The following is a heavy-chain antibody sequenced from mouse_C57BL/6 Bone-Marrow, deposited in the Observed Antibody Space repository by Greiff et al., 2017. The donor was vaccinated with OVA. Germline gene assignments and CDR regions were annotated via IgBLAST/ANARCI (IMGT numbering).Heavy chain of an antibody. J-gene: IGHJ3*01. CDR1: GYSFTSHW. CDR3: ARSGDGYEFAY. Sequence: QVQLQQSGPELVRPGASVMISCKVPGYSFTSHWMQWVRLRPGQGVEWIGEIFPGSGSTYYNEKFKGKATLTVDTSSSTAYMQLSSLTSEDSAVYFCARSGDGYEFAYWGQGTLVTVSA. D-gene: IGHD2-2*01. CDR2: IFPGSGST. V-gene: IGHV1-56*01.